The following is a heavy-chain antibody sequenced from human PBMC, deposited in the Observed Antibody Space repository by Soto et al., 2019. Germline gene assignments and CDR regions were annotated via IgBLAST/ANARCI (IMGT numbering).Heavy chain of an antibody. CDR3: ARGRSSPNFDP. CDR2: LIPIFGAA. D-gene: IGHD6-6*01. J-gene: IGHJ5*02. V-gene: IGHV1-69*01. CDR1: GGTFTNYV. Sequence: QVQLVQSGAEVRKPGSSVKVSCKISGGTFTNYVISWLRQAPGPGLEWMGGLIPIFGAANLAQKFQGRVTITADESTSSVNMELSSLTSEDTAVYYCARGRSSPNFDPWGQGTVVTVSA.